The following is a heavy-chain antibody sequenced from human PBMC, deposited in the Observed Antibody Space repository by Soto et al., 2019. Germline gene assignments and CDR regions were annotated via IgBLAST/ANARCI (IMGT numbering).Heavy chain of an antibody. CDR3: ARARIVVAGTIVDY. V-gene: IGHV4-38-2*02. CDR2: IYHSGDT. CDR1: GYSLTSGYY. Sequence: PXETLSLTCSVSGYSLTSGYYCGWIRQPPVKGLEWIGSIYHSGDTYYNPSLKSRVTISVDTSKNHFSLKLTSVTAADTAVYYCARARIVVAGTIVDYWGQGTLVTVSS. D-gene: IGHD6-19*01. J-gene: IGHJ4*02.